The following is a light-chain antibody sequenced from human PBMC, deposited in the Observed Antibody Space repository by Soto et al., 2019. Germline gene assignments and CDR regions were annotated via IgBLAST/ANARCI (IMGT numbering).Light chain of an antibody. J-gene: IGKJ5*01. CDR3: QQYGSSSLIT. V-gene: IGKV3-20*01. Sequence: EIVVTQSPATLSVSPGERATLSCRASQSVSSNLAWYQQKPGQAPRLLIYGASSRATGIPDRFSGSGSGTDFTLTINRLEPEDFAVYYCQQYGSSSLITFGQGTRLEIK. CDR1: QSVSSN. CDR2: GAS.